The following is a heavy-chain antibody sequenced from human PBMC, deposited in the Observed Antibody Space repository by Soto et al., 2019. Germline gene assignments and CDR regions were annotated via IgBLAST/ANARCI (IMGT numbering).Heavy chain of an antibody. D-gene: IGHD3-22*01. Sequence: SETLSLTCTVSGGSISSSSYYWGWIRQPPGKGLEWIGSIYYSGSTYYNPSLKSRVTISVDTSKNQFSLKLSSVTAADTAVYYCARHRRYYDSSGYYYFDYWGQGTLVTVS. CDR1: GGSISSSSYY. CDR2: IYYSGST. J-gene: IGHJ4*02. CDR3: ARHRRYYDSSGYYYFDY. V-gene: IGHV4-39*01.